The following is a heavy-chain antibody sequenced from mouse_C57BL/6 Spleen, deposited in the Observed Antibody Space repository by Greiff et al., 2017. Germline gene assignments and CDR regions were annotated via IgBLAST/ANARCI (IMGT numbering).Heavy chain of an antibody. CDR3: ARRYYGSSYDWYFDV. V-gene: IGHV1-64*01. CDR1: GYTFTSYW. D-gene: IGHD1-1*01. Sequence: VQLQQPGAELVKPGASVKLSCKASGYTFTSYWMHWVKQRPGQGLEWIGMIHPNSGSTNYNEKFKSKATLTVDKSSSTAYMQLSSLTSKDSAVYYCARRYYGSSYDWYFDVWGTGTTVTVSS. J-gene: IGHJ1*03. CDR2: IHPNSGST.